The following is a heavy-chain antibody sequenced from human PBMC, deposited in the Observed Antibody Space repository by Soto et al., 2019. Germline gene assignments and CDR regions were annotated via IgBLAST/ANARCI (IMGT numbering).Heavy chain of an antibody. CDR2: ISYDGSNK. CDR1: GFTFSSYA. V-gene: IGHV3-30-3*01. J-gene: IGHJ4*02. D-gene: IGHD6-6*01. Sequence: QVQLVESGGGVVQPGRSLRLSCAASGFTFSSYAMHWVRQAPGKGLEWVAVISYDGSNKYYADSVKGRFTISRDNSKNTLYLQMNSLRAEDTAVYYCARDFGDSSIAARLFDYWGQGTLVTVSS. CDR3: ARDFGDSSIAARLFDY.